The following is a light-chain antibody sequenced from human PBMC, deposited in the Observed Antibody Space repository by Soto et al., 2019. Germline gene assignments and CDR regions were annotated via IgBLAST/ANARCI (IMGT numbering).Light chain of an antibody. CDR2: GAS. V-gene: IGKV3D-15*01. Sequence: EIVMTQSPATLSVSPGERATLSRRASQSVSSNLAWYQQKPGQAPRLLIYGASTRATGIPARFSGSGSGTEFTLTISSLQSEDFAVYYCQQYNNWPLPFGGGTKVDIK. J-gene: IGKJ4*01. CDR3: QQYNNWPLP. CDR1: QSVSSN.